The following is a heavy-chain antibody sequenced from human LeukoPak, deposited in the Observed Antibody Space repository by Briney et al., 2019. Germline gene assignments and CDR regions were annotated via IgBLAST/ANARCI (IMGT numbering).Heavy chain of an antibody. V-gene: IGHV4-4*07. CDR2: IYTTGGT. CDR3: ARDGGRTSSDAVEI. J-gene: IGHJ3*02. CDR1: GGSISTYY. Sequence: SETLSLSWSVSGGSISTYYWSWIRQPAGKGLEWIGRIYTTGGTNYDPSLKSRVTMSVDTSKNQFSLKLTSVTAADTAVYYCARDGGRTSSDAVEIWGQGTMVIVSS. D-gene: IGHD2-2*01.